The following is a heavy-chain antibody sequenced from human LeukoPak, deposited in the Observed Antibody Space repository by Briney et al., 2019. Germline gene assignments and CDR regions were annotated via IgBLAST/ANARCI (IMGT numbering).Heavy chain of an antibody. CDR2: DGTSK. Sequence: GGSLRLSCAASGFTYSSSGMHWVRQAPGKGLEWVAFDGTSKYYADSVKGRFTISRDNSKNTVYLQMNSLRAEDTAVYYCAKETRGSYSDYWGQGTLVTVSS. CDR1: GFTYSSSG. D-gene: IGHD1-26*01. J-gene: IGHJ4*02. V-gene: IGHV3-30*02. CDR3: AKETRGSYSDY.